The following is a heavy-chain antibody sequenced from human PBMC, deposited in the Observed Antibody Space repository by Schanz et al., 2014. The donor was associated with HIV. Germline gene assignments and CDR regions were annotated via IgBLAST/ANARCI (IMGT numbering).Heavy chain of an antibody. CDR3: ARGRYYGSEFDY. D-gene: IGHD3-10*01. V-gene: IGHV1-8*01. J-gene: IGHJ4*02. CDR1: GYTFINYD. CDR2: MNPSTGNS. Sequence: QVQLVQSGAEVKKPGASVKVSCKASGYTFINYDIHWVRQASGLGLEWMGWMNPSTGNSGYAQMFQVRVTMTRDTSIRTAYMELSSLRSEDTAFYYCARGRYYGSEFDYWGQGTLVTVSS.